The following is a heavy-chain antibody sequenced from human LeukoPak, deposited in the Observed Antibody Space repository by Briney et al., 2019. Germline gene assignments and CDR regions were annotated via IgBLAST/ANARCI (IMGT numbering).Heavy chain of an antibody. CDR1: GGSFSGYY. CDR3: ARGGPYCSSTSCNYNWFDP. J-gene: IGHJ5*02. Sequence: SETLSLTCAVYGGSFSGYYWSWIRQPPGKGPEWIGEINHSGSTNYNPSLKSRVTISVDTSKNQFSLKLSSVTAADTAVYYCARGGPYCSSTSCNYNWFDPWGQGTLVTVSS. V-gene: IGHV4-34*01. CDR2: INHSGST. D-gene: IGHD2-2*01.